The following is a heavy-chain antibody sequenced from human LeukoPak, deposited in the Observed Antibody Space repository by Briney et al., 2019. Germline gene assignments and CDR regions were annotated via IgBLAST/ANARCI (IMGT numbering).Heavy chain of an antibody. CDR1: GGSISSYY. CDR2: IYHSGST. J-gene: IGHJ5*02. V-gene: IGHV4-59*12. Sequence: SETLSLTCTVSGGSISSYYWSWIRQPPGKGLEWIGEIYHSGSTNYNPSLKSRVTISVDKSKNQFSLKLSSVTAADTAVYYCARDQDNWFDPWGQGTLVTVSS. CDR3: ARDQDNWFDP.